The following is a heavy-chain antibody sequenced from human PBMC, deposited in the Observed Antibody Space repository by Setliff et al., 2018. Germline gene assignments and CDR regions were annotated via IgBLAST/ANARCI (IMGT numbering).Heavy chain of an antibody. CDR2: IHVSGGST. D-gene: IGHD6-19*01. J-gene: IGHJ5*02. CDR3: AKDPGSGWYPYNWFDP. CDR1: TFTFSKYA. Sequence: GSLRLSCVASTFTFSKYAVTWVRQAPGKGLEWVSSIHVSGGSTYYADSVKGRFTISRDNSKNTLYLQMNSLRAEDTAVYYCAKDPGSGWYPYNWFDPWGQGTLVTVSS. V-gene: IGHV3-23*01.